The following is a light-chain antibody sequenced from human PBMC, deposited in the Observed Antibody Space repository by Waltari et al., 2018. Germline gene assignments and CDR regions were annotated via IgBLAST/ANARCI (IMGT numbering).Light chain of an antibody. CDR3: HQYYSIPYT. CDR2: WAS. J-gene: IGKJ2*01. V-gene: IGKV4-1*01. Sequence: DIVMTQSPDSLSVSLGERATINCKSSQSVFYGSYNKNDLAWYQQKPGQPPKLLIYWASTRESGVPDLFSGSGSGTDFTLTISSLQAEDVAVYYCHQYYSIPYTFGQGTKLEVK. CDR1: QSVFYGSYNKND.